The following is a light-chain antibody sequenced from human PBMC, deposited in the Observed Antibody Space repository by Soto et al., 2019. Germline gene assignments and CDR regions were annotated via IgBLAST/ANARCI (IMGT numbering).Light chain of an antibody. V-gene: IGKV3-20*01. CDR2: GAS. Sequence: EILMTHSPNTLSVSPGASAARSCRARQSVSSNYLAWYQKRTGQAPRLPTYGASSRATGIPERFSGSGSGTDFTLTISRMEPEDSAVYFCQHYSSQTFGQGTKVDIK. J-gene: IGKJ1*01. CDR1: QSVSSNY. CDR3: QHYSSQT.